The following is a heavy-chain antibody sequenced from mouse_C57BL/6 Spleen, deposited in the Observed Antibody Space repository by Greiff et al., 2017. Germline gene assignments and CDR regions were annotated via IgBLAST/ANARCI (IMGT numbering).Heavy chain of an antibody. CDR3: ARDIYYGNYEYFDV. Sequence: EVKLMESEGGLVQPGSSMKLSCTASGFTFSDYYMAWVRQVPEKGLEWVANINYDGSSTYYLDSLKSRFIISRDNAKNILYLQMSSLKSEDTATYYCARDIYYGNYEYFDVWGTGTTVTVSS. CDR1: GFTFSDYY. J-gene: IGHJ1*03. CDR2: INYDGSST. D-gene: IGHD2-1*01. V-gene: IGHV5-16*01.